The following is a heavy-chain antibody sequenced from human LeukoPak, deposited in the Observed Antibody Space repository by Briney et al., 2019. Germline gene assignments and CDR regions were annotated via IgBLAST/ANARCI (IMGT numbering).Heavy chain of an antibody. CDR3: ARDHALWSNCFDY. CDR2: ISARNGNT. D-gene: IGHD2-21*01. V-gene: IGHV1-18*01. Sequence: ASVQVSCKTSGYSFTDYGITWVRQAPGQRLEWMGWISARNGNTNFSQRLQGRVTMTTDTSTSTAYMELRGLTSDDTAVYYCARDHALWSNCFDYWGQGTLVTVSS. CDR1: GYSFTDYG. J-gene: IGHJ4*02.